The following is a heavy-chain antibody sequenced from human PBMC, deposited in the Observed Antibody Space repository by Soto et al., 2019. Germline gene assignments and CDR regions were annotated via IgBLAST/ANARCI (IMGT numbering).Heavy chain of an antibody. CDR2: IYYSGST. D-gene: IGHD3-10*01. Sequence: QVQLQESGPGLVNPAGTLSLICAVSGGALSGSSWWIWVRQPPGKALEWLGEIYYSGSTKYNPSLNSRVAVSAAQSMNNFSLRLSSVTAADTAVYYCVHHGGDPYYHDFWGQGMLVTVSS. V-gene: IGHV4-4*02. CDR1: GGALSGSSW. J-gene: IGHJ4*02. CDR3: VHHGGDPYYHDF.